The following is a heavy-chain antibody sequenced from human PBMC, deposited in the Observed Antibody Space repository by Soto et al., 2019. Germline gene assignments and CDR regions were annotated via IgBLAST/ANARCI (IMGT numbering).Heavy chain of an antibody. CDR2: LSGSGSST. J-gene: IGHJ6*02. CDR3: AKGGVTSSYYYAMDV. V-gene: IGHV3-23*01. CDR1: GFIFSDYA. D-gene: IGHD2-2*01. Sequence: EVQLLESEGGLVQPGRSLRLSCAASGFIFSDYAMSWVRQAPGKGLEWVSALSGSGSSTYYADSVKGRFTISRDNLKNTVSLQMNNLPAEDTAVYYGAKGGVTSSYYYAMDVWGQGTTGTVSS.